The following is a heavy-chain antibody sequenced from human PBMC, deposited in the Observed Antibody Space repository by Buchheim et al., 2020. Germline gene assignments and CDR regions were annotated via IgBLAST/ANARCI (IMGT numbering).Heavy chain of an antibody. CDR2: IYYSGST. CDR3: ARQVEQWELPRFGY. D-gene: IGHD1-26*01. Sequence: QLQLQESGPGLVKPSETLSLTCTVSGGSISSSSYYWGWIRQPPGKGLEWMGSIYYSGSTYYNPSLKSRVTISVDTSKNQFSLKLSSVTAADTAVYYCARQVEQWELPRFGYWGQGTL. J-gene: IGHJ4*02. CDR1: GGSISSSSYY. V-gene: IGHV4-39*01.